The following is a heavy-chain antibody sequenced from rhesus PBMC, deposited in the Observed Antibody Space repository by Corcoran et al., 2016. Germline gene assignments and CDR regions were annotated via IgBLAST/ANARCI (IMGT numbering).Heavy chain of an antibody. CDR2: VKTKDDGGPA. V-gene: IGHV3-30*01. D-gene: IGHD3-9*01. J-gene: IGHJ4*01. Sequence: EVQLVESGGGLVQPGGSLRLSCAASGFTFSNVWMNWVRQAPGKGLEWVARVKTKDDGGPADYATSVKGRFTISRDDSTNTLYLQMNSLKAEDTAVYYCTTVRGYFDYWGRGVLVTVSS. CDR3: TTVRGYFDY. CDR1: GFTFSNVW.